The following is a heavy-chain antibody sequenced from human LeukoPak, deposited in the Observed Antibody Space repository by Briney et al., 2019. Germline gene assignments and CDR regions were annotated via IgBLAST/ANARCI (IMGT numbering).Heavy chain of an antibody. D-gene: IGHD6-13*01. CDR3: ARLRRDSSSWTYNFDY. Sequence: SETLSLTCTVSGGSISSYYWSWIRQPPGKGLEWIGYIYYSGSTNYNPSLKSRVTISVDTSKNQFSLKLSSVTAADTAVYYCARLRRDSSSWTYNFDYWGQGTLVTVSS. V-gene: IGHV4-59*08. CDR1: GGSISSYY. J-gene: IGHJ4*02. CDR2: IYYSGST.